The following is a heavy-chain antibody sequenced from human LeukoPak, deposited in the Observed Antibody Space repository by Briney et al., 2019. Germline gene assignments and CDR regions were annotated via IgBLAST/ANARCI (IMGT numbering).Heavy chain of an antibody. D-gene: IGHD6-13*01. V-gene: IGHV3-21*01. CDR2: ISSSSSYI. CDR3: ARDPRMSSREEDY. J-gene: IGHJ4*02. Sequence: GGSLRLSCAASGFTFSSYSMNWVRQAPGKGLEWVSSISSSSSYIYYADSVKGRFTISRDNAKNSLYLQMNSLRAEDTAVYYCARDPRMSSREEDYWGQGTLVTVSS. CDR1: GFTFSSYS.